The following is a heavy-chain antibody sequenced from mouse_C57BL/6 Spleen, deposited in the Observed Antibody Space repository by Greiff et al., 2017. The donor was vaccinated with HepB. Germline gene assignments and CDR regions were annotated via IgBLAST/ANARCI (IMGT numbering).Heavy chain of an antibody. CDR1: GYAFTNYL. D-gene: IGHD1-1*01. CDR3: ARGRNYYGSFPWYFDV. CDR2: INPGSGGT. J-gene: IGHJ1*03. Sequence: VKLQQSGAELVRPGTSVKVSCKASGYAFTNYLIEWVKQRPGQGLEWIGVINPGSGGTNYNEKFKGKATLTADKSSSTAYMQLSSLTSEDSAVYFCARGRNYYGSFPWYFDVWGTGTTVTVSS. V-gene: IGHV1-54*01.